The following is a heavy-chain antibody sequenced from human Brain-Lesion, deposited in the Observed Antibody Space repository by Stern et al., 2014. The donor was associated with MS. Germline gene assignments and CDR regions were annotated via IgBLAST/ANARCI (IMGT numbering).Heavy chain of an antibody. J-gene: IGHJ4*02. CDR2: TYPGDSDT. V-gene: IGHV5-51*01. CDR1: GYTFTNYW. CDR3: ARRGDPFDY. Sequence: EVQLVESGAEVTKPGESLKISCKGSGYTFTNYWIGWVRQMPGKGLEWMGNTYPGDSDTRDSPSFQGQVTMSADRSTSTAYLQWSSLKASDTAMYFCARRGDPFDYWGQGTLVTVSS. D-gene: IGHD2-21*02.